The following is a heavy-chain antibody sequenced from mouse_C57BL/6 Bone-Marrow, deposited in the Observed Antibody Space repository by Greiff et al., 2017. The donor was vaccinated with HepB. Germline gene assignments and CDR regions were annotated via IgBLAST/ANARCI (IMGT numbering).Heavy chain of an antibody. J-gene: IGHJ2*01. Sequence: QVQLQQSGPELVKPGASVKISCKASGYAFSSSWMNWVKQRPGKGLEWIGRIYPGDGDTNYNGKFKGKATLTADKSSSTAYMQLSSLTSEDSAVYFCARSRLLAFDYWGQGTTLTVSS. CDR1: GYAFSSSW. D-gene: IGHD2-3*01. CDR3: ARSRLLAFDY. V-gene: IGHV1-82*01. CDR2: IYPGDGDT.